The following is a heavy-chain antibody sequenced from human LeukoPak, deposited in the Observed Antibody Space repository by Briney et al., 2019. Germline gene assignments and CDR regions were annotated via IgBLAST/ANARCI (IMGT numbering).Heavy chain of an antibody. CDR3: ASSRDLYHDAFTSYRYFDV. V-gene: IGHV4-34*01. D-gene: IGHD3-3*01. Sequence: SETLSLTCAVYGASFRAYYWSWIRQAPGRGLDWIGEINDSGHARYNASLKSRVTMSVDTSKNQFSLKLKSVTAADTAVYYCASSRDLYHDAFTSYRYFDVWGRGSLVTVSS. J-gene: IGHJ2*01. CDR1: GASFRAYY. CDR2: INDSGHA.